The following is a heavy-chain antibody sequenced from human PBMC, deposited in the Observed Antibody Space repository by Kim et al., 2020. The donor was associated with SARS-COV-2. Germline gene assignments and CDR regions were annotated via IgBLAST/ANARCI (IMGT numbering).Heavy chain of an antibody. CDR2: IKSKANSYAT. Sequence: GGSLRLSCAASGFTFSGSAMRWVRQASGKGLEWVGRIKSKANSYATAYAASVNGRFNISRDDSKNTAYLQMNSLKTEDTAGYYCKAYYYYGMDVWGQGTTVTVSS. J-gene: IGHJ6*02. CDR1: GFTFSGSA. V-gene: IGHV3-73*01. CDR3: KAYYYYGMDV.